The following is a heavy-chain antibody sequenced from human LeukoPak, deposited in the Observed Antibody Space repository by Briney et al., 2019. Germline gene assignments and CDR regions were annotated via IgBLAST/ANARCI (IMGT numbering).Heavy chain of an antibody. Sequence: SGGSLRLSCAASGFTVSSNYMSWVRQAPGKGLEWVSVIYSGGSTYYADSVRGRFTISRDNAENTLYLQMSSLRAEDTAIYLCARAAYYRFDYWGQGTLVTVSS. CDR2: IYSGGST. V-gene: IGHV3-66*01. CDR1: GFTVSSNY. J-gene: IGHJ4*02. CDR3: ARAAYYRFDY. D-gene: IGHD1-26*01.